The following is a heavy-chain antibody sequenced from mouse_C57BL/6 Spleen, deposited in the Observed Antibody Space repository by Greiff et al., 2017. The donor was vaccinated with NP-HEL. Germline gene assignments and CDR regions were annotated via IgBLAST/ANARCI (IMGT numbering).Heavy chain of an antibody. CDR3: TRSTYSNYPFDY. Sequence: VQLVESGAELVRPGASVTLSCKASGYTFTDYEMHWVKQTPVHGLEWIGAIDPETGGTAYNQKFKGKAILTADKSSSTAYMELRSLTSEDSAVYYCTRSTYSNYPFDYWGQGTTLTVSS. J-gene: IGHJ2*01. CDR2: IDPETGGT. D-gene: IGHD2-5*01. CDR1: GYTFTDYE. V-gene: IGHV1-15*01.